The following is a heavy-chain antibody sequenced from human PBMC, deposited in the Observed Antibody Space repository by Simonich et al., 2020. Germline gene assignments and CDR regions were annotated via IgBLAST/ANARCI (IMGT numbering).Heavy chain of an antibody. Sequence: QVQLVQSGAEVKKPGASVKVSCKASGYTFTGYYMHWVRQAPGQGLGWMRRINPNSGGTKYAKKVKGRVTMTRDTAISRAYMELGRLGSDGRAVYYCAGVRFEAFDIWGQGTMVTVSS. J-gene: IGHJ3*02. CDR1: GYTFTGYY. V-gene: IGHV1-2*02. CDR2: INPNSGGT. CDR3: AGVRFEAFDI.